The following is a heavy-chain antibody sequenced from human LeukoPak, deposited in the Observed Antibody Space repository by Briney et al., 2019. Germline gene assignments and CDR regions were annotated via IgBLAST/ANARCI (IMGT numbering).Heavy chain of an antibody. Sequence: GGSLRLSCAASGITFGSYWMTWVRQAPGKGLECVANIKPDGSEKHYVDSVEGRFTISRDNAKNSLFLEMNSLRAEDTAVYYCARGRMAVAGSYEYWGQGTVVTVSS. D-gene: IGHD6-19*01. CDR2: IKPDGSEK. J-gene: IGHJ4*02. CDR1: GITFGSYW. V-gene: IGHV3-7*05. CDR3: ARGRMAVAGSYEY.